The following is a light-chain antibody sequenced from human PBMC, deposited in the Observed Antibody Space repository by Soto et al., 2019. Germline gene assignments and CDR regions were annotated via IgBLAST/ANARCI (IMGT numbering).Light chain of an antibody. Sequence: QSTLTQPASVSGSPGQSIAISCTGTSSDVGGYDHVSWYQQQPDKAPKLMIYEVTKRPSGVSNRFSGSKSGNTASLTISGLQAEDEADYYCSSHTSGSTRVFGTGTKVTVL. CDR1: SSDVGGYDH. CDR2: EVT. V-gene: IGLV2-14*01. J-gene: IGLJ1*01. CDR3: SSHTSGSTRV.